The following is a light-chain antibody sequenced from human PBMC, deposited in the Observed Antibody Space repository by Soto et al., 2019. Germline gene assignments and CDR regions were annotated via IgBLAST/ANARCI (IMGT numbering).Light chain of an antibody. CDR1: SSDVADYQY. J-gene: IGLJ1*01. CDR2: EVN. Sequence: QSALTQPPSASGSPGQSVTISCTGTSSDVADYQYVSWYQQHPDKAPKLMIYEVNKRPSGIPDRFSGSKSGSTASLTVSGLQPEDEADYYCSSYAGSSTYVFGTGTKLTVL. V-gene: IGLV2-8*01. CDR3: SSYAGSSTYV.